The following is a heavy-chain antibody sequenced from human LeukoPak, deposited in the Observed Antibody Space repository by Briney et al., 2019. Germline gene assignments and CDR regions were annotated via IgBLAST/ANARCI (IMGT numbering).Heavy chain of an antibody. CDR2: VYYSGST. CDR1: GGSISTTNYY. V-gene: IGHV4-39*07. Sequence: SETLSLTCTVSGGSISTTNYYWGWIRQSPGKGLEWFGCVYYSGSTYYNPSLESRVTMSLDTSKNQFSLKLSSVTAADTAVYYCARDENGYVWGSFRAWGQGTLVTVSS. D-gene: IGHD3-16*02. J-gene: IGHJ5*02. CDR3: ARDENGYVWGSFRA.